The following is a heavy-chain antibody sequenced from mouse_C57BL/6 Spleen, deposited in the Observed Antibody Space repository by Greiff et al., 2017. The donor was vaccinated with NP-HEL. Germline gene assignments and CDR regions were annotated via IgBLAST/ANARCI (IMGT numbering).Heavy chain of an antibody. J-gene: IGHJ3*01. D-gene: IGHD2-1*01. V-gene: IGHV5-9-1*02. CDR3: TRDQDGNSLAY. Sequence: DVMLVESGEGLVKPGGSLKLSCAASGFTFSSYAMSWVRQTPEKRLEWVAYISSGGDYIYYADTVKGRFTISRDNARNTLYLQMSSLKSEDTAMYYCTRDQDGNSLAYWGQGTLVTVSA. CDR2: ISSGGDYI. CDR1: GFTFSSYA.